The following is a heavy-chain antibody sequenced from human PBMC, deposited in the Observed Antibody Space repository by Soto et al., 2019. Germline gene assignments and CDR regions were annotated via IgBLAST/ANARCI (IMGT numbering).Heavy chain of an antibody. CDR2: IYYSGST. CDR3: ARDSVTDEFWSGSSAMDV. V-gene: IGHV4-39*07. CDR1: GGSISSSSYY. J-gene: IGHJ6*02. D-gene: IGHD3-3*01. Sequence: SETLSLTCTVSGGSISSSSYYWGWIRQPPGKGLEWIGRIYYSGSTYSNPSLKSRVTISVDTSKNQYSLKLSSVTAADTAVYYCARDSVTDEFWSGSSAMDVWGQGPTVTVSS.